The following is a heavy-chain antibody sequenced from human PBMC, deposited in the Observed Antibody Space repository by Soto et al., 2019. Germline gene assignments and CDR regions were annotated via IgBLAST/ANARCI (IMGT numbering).Heavy chain of an antibody. CDR2: IYHSGST. D-gene: IGHD2-15*01. CDR3: AAGGGLPRYY. Sequence: PSETLSLTCAVSGGSISSGVYSRSWIRQPPGKGLEWIGYIYHSGSTYYNPSLKSRVTISVDRSKNQFSLKLSSVTAADTAVYYCAAGGGLPRYYWGQGTLVTVSS. V-gene: IGHV4-30-2*01. J-gene: IGHJ4*02. CDR1: GGSISSGVYS.